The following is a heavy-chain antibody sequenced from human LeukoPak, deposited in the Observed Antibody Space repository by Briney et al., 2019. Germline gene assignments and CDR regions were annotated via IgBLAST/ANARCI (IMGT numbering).Heavy chain of an antibody. CDR2: ISSSSVYI. Sequence: PGGSLRLSCAASGFTLSSYSMNWVRQAPGKGLEWVSTISSSSVYIYYADSVKGRFTISRDNAKNSLSLQMNRLRAEDTAVYYCARGWSSDSDFWGQGTLVTVFS. CDR3: ARGWSSDSDF. D-gene: IGHD3-10*01. CDR1: GFTLSSYS. V-gene: IGHV3-21*01. J-gene: IGHJ4*02.